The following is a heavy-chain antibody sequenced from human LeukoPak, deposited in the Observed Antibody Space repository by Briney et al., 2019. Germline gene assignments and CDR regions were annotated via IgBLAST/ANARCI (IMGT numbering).Heavy chain of an antibody. Sequence: KPSETLSLTCTVSGYSISSGYYWGWIRQPPGKGLEWIGYIYYSGSTNYNPSLKSRVTISVDTSKNQFSLKLSSVTAADTAVYYCARTRYYYDSSAYVYYFDYWGQGTLVTVSS. CDR2: IYYSGST. CDR1: GYSISSGYY. CDR3: ARTRYYYDSSAYVYYFDY. V-gene: IGHV4-61*01. D-gene: IGHD3-22*01. J-gene: IGHJ4*02.